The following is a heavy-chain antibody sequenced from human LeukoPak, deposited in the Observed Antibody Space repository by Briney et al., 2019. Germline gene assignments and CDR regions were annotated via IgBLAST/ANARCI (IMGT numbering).Heavy chain of an antibody. CDR3: ARDPGIAVAGTAADY. CDR1: GFTFSSYW. CDR2: INSDGSST. D-gene: IGHD6-19*01. J-gene: IGHJ4*02. V-gene: IGHV3-74*01. Sequence: GGSLRLSCAASGFTFSSYWMHWVRQAPGKGLVWVSRINSDGSSTSYADSVKGRFTISRDNAKSTLYLQMNSLRAEDTAVYYCARDPGIAVAGTAADYWGQGTLVTVSS.